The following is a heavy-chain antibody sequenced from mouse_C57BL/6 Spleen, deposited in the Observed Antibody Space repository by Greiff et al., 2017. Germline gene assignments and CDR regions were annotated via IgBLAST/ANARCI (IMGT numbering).Heavy chain of an antibody. CDR3: ATPYYSNYVGFAY. CDR2: IDPNSGGT. D-gene: IGHD2-5*01. CDR1: GYTFTSYW. J-gene: IGHJ3*01. V-gene: IGHV1-72*01. Sequence: QVQLQQPGAELVKPGASVKLSCKASGYTFTSYWMHWVKQRPGRGLEWIGRIDPNSGGTKYNEKFKSKATLTVDKPSSTAYMQLSSLTSEDSAVYYCATPYYSNYVGFAYWGQGTLVTVSA.